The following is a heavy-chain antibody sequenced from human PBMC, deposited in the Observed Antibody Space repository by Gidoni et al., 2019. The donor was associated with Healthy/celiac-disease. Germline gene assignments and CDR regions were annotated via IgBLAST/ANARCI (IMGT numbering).Heavy chain of an antibody. J-gene: IGHJ6*03. D-gene: IGHD2-15*01. CDR2: INAGNGNT. V-gene: IGHV1-3*01. CDR3: ARGAATDYYYMDV. Sequence: MRWINAGNGNTKYSQKFQGRVTITRDTSASTAYMELSSLRSEDTAVYYCARGAATDYYYMDVWGKGTTVTVSS.